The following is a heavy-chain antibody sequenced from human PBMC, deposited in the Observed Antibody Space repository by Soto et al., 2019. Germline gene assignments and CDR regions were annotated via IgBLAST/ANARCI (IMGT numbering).Heavy chain of an antibody. V-gene: IGHV3-30*18. D-gene: IGHD3-16*02. CDR1: KFTFSTYA. Sequence: GGSLRLSCAASKFTFSTYAMEWVRQAPRKGLEWVALISYDGSNQYYADSVSGRFTISRDNSNDTLYLQMNSLRPEDTGIYYCEKTGKPYRGSYPTDYWGRGTLVTVSS. CDR3: EKTGKPYRGSYPTDY. CDR2: ISYDGSNQ. J-gene: IGHJ4*02.